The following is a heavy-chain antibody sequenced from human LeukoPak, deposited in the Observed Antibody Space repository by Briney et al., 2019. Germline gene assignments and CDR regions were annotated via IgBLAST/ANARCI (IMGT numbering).Heavy chain of an antibody. Sequence: GGSLRLSCAASGNYWMHWVRQAPGKGLVWVSHINSDGSWTSYADSEKGRFTISKDNAKNTVYLQMNNLRAEDTAVYYCVSFYETYWGRGTLVTVSS. CDR3: VSFYETY. J-gene: IGHJ4*02. CDR1: GNYW. V-gene: IGHV3-74*01. CDR2: INSDGSWT. D-gene: IGHD2-2*01.